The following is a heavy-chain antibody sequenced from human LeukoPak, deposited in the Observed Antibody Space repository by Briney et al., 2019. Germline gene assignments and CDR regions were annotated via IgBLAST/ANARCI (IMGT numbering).Heavy chain of an antibody. CDR1: GFTFSSYA. J-gene: IGHJ3*02. D-gene: IGHD3-22*01. Sequence: SLRLSCAASGFTFSSYAMHWVRQAPGKGLEWVAVISYDGSNKYYADSVKGRFTISRDNSKNTLYLQMNSLRAEDTAVYYCARDVPRRAMIVVVIKRGNDAFDIWGQGTIVTVSS. CDR2: ISYDGSNK. CDR3: ARDVPRRAMIVVVIKRGNDAFDI. V-gene: IGHV3-30-3*01.